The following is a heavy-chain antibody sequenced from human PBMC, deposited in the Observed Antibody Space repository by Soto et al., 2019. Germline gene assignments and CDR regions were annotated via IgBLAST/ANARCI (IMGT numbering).Heavy chain of an antibody. CDR3: AATWFGELLRGDY. CDR1: GGTLSSYT. V-gene: IGHV1-69*02. Sequence: QVQLVQSGAEVKKPGSSVKVSCKASGGTLSSYTISWVRQAPGQGLEWMGRIIPILGIANYAQKFQGRVTITADKSTSTAYMEQSSLRSEDPAVYYCAATWFGELLRGDYWGQGTLVTVSS. CDR2: IIPILGIA. D-gene: IGHD3-10*01. J-gene: IGHJ4*02.